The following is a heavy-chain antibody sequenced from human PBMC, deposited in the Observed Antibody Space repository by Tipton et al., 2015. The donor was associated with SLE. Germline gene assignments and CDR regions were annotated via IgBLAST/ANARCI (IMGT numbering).Heavy chain of an antibody. CDR1: GGSVSLHH. CDR2: IYYSGST. Sequence: TLSLTCTVSGGSVSLHHWSWIRQPPGKGLECLGYIYYSGSTNYSPSLKSRVTILVDRSKNQFSLKLNSVTAADTAVYYCARGGYYYGSIDAIDVWGQGTMVTVSS. D-gene: IGHD3-10*01. J-gene: IGHJ3*01. CDR3: ARGGYYYGSIDAIDV. V-gene: IGHV4-59*02.